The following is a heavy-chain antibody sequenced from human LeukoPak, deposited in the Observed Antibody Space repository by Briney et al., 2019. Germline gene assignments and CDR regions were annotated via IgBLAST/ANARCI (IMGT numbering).Heavy chain of an antibody. J-gene: IGHJ4*02. CDR1: GGSISSYY. D-gene: IGHD3-3*01. CDR3: ASTYYDFWSGYRGGDFDY. V-gene: IGHV4-4*07. CDR2: IYTSGST. Sequence: PSETLSLTCTVSGGSISSYYWSWIRQPAGKGLEWIGRIYTSGSTNYSPSLKSRVTMSVDTSKNQFSLKLSSVTAADTAVYYCASTYYDFWSGYRGGDFDYWGQGTLVTVSS.